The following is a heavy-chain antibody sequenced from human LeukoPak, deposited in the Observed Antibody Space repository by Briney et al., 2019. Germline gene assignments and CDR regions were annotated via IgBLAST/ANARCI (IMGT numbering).Heavy chain of an antibody. J-gene: IGHJ6*02. CDR3: ARDNKYYSGMDV. V-gene: IGHV3-74*01. CDR2: INSGGSGT. Sequence: GGSLRLSCAASGFNFASNWMHWVRQTPGKGLVWVSRINSGGSGTSYADSVEGRFTISRDNAKNTLYLQMNSLRAEDTAVYYCARDNKYYSGMDVWGQGTTVTVSS. D-gene: IGHD2/OR15-2a*01. CDR1: GFNFASNW.